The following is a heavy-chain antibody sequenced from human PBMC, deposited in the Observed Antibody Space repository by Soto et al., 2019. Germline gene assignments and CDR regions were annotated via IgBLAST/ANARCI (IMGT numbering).Heavy chain of an antibody. CDR1: GASISNFY. Sequence: QVQLQESGPGLVKPSETLSLTCTVSGASISNFYWNWVRQPPGKGLEWIGNIYYTGSTNYNPSLNRRVIMSVDMSKNQFSLKMRSVTAADTAIYYCAKDTSGYNYFADWGQGTLVTVSS. CDR3: AKDTSGYNYFAD. CDR2: IYYTGST. D-gene: IGHD3-22*01. V-gene: IGHV4-59*01. J-gene: IGHJ4*02.